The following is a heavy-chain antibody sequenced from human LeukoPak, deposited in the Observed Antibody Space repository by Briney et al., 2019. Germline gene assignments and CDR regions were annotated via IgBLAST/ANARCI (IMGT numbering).Heavy chain of an antibody. Sequence: GASVKVSWKNSGFTLARYGVRWVRQAPRPGLEWIGWFSGYNGDRNYAQKFQDRLTIITDTSTTTAYMELRSLRSDDTAVYYCVREPSNSSGRYAYFDYWGQGALVTVSS. CDR3: VREPSNSSGRYAYFDY. V-gene: IGHV1-18*01. CDR1: GFTLARYG. J-gene: IGHJ4*02. D-gene: IGHD3-22*01. CDR2: FSGYNGDR.